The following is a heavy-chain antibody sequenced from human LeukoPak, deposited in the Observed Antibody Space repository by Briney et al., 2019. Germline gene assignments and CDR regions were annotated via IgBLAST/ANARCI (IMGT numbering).Heavy chain of an antibody. D-gene: IGHD6-6*01. V-gene: IGHV1-2*02. CDR1: GYTFTGYY. CDR2: INPNSGGT. CDR3: AARKSIRRALFDY. J-gene: IGHJ4*02. Sequence: ASVKVSCKASGYTFTGYYMHWVRQAPGQGLEWMGWINPNSGGTNYAQKFQGRVTMTRDTSISTAYMELSRLRSDDTAVYYCAARKSIRRALFDYWGQGTLVTVSS.